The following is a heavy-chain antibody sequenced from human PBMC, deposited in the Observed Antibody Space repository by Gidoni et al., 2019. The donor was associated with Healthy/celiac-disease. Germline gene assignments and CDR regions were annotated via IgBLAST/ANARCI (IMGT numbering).Heavy chain of an antibody. V-gene: IGHV3-30*18. CDR2: ISYDGSNK. J-gene: IGHJ4*02. CDR1: GFTFSSYG. D-gene: IGHD4-17*01. CDR3: AKDSEDYGDSLKPFDY. Sequence: QVQLVESGGGVVQPGRSLRLSCAASGFTFSSYGMHWVRQAPGKGLEWVAVISYDGSNKYYADSVKGRFTISRDNSKNTLYLQMNSLRAEDTAVYYCAKDSEDYGDSLKPFDYWGQGTLVTVSS.